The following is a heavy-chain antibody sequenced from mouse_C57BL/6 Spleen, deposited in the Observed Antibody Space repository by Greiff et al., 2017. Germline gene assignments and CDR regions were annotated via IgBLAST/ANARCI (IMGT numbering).Heavy chain of an antibody. CDR3: ARHEDGYYVD. J-gene: IGHJ3*01. D-gene: IGHD2-3*01. V-gene: IGHV5-6*01. Sequence: EVMLVESGGDLVKPGGSLKLSCAASGFTFSSYGMSWVRQTPDKRLEWVATISSGGSYTYYPDSVKGRFTISRDNAKNTLYLQMSSLKSEDTAMXYCARHEDGYYVDWGQGTLVTVSA. CDR2: ISSGGSYT. CDR1: GFTFSSYG.